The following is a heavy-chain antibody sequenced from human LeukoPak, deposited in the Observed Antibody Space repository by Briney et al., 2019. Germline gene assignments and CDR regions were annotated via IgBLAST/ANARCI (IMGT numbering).Heavy chain of an antibody. J-gene: IGHJ4*02. CDR3: ARRAGTTFDS. CDR2: IYYSGST. V-gene: IGHV4-59*08. CDR1: VGSISTYD. Sequence: SETLSLTCTVSVGSISTYDWNWIRQPPGKGLEWMGYIYYSGSTKYNPSLTSRVPVSIDTSKNQFSLKLTSGTPADPAVYYCARRAGTTFDSWGQGILVSVSS. D-gene: IGHD3-10*01.